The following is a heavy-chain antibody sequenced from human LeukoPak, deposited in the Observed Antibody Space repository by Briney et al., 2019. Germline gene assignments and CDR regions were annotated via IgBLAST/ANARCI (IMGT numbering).Heavy chain of an antibody. J-gene: IGHJ4*02. CDR1: GYTFTSYG. D-gene: IGHD3-10*01. CDR3: ARDGLGYYGSGSYYNCDY. CDR2: ISAYNGNT. Sequence: ASVKVSCKSSGYTFTSYGISWVRQAPGQGLEWMGCISAYNGNTNYAQKLQGRVTMTTDTSTSTAYMELRSLRSDDMAVYYCARDGLGYYGSGSYYNCDYWGQGTLVTVSS. V-gene: IGHV1-18*03.